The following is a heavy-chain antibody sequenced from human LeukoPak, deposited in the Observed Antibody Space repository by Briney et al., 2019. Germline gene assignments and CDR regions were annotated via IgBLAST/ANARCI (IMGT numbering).Heavy chain of an antibody. D-gene: IGHD1-1*01. Sequence: GGSLRLSCAASGFTVSSNYMSWVRQAPGKGLEWVSVIYSGGSTYYADSVKGRFTISRDNSKNTLYLQMNSLRAEDTAVYYCARAGSLDGKWFGPWGQGTLVTVAS. CDR1: GFTVSSNY. V-gene: IGHV3-66*02. J-gene: IGHJ5*02. CDR2: IYSGGST. CDR3: ARAGSLDGKWFGP.